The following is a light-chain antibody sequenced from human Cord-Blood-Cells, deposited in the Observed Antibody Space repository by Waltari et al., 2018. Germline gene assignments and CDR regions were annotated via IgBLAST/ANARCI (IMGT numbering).Light chain of an antibody. Sequence: DIQVTTSPSTLSAFVGDNITITCRASHSSSSWLAWYQQKPGKAPKLLIYDASSLESGVPYRFSGSGSGKDFTITISSLQPDDFAIYYCQQYNSYSWTFGQGTKVEIK. CDR3: QQYNSYSWT. CDR1: HSSSSW. V-gene: IGKV1-5*01. J-gene: IGKJ1*01. CDR2: DAS.